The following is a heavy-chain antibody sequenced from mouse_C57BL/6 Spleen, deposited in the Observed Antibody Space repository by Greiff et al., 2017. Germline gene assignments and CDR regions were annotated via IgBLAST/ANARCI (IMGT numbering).Heavy chain of an antibody. CDR3: ARSPRSYFDY. Sequence: QVQLQQSGAELVRPGTSVKVSCKASGYAFTNYLIEWVKQRPGQGLEWIGVINPGSGGTYYNEKFKGKATLTADKSSSTAYMQLSSLTSEDSAVYFCARSPRSYFDYWGQGTTLTVSS. V-gene: IGHV1-54*01. CDR1: GYAFTNYL. CDR2: INPGSGGT. J-gene: IGHJ2*01.